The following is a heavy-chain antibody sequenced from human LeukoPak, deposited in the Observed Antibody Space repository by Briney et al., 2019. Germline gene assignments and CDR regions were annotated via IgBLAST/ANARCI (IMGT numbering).Heavy chain of an antibody. J-gene: IGHJ4*02. Sequence: SETLSLTCTVSGGSISSGSYYWSWVRQPGGKGLEWIGRIYTSGSTNYNPSLKSRVTISVDTSKNQFSLKLSSVTAADTAVYYCAREDVVVPAAIGYWGQGTLVTVSS. V-gene: IGHV4-61*02. D-gene: IGHD2-2*01. CDR3: AREDVVVPAAIGY. CDR2: IYTSGST. CDR1: GGSISSGSYY.